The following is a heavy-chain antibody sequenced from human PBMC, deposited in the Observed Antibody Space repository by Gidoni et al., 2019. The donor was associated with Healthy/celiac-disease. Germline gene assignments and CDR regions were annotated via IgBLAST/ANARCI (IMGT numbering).Heavy chain of an antibody. Sequence: QVQLVQSGAEVKKPGASVKVSCKASGYTFTSYGISGVRQAPGQGLEWRGWISAYNGNTNYAQKLQGRVTMTTDTSTSTAYMELRSLRSDDTAVYYCARDSSNPPPFNYYYGMDVWGQGTTVTVSS. CDR1: GYTFTSYG. CDR2: ISAYNGNT. CDR3: ARDSSNPPPFNYYYGMDV. V-gene: IGHV1-18*04. D-gene: IGHD4-4*01. J-gene: IGHJ6*02.